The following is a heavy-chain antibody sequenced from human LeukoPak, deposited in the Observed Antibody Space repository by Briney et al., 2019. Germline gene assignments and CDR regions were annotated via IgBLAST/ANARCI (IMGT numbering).Heavy chain of an antibody. J-gene: IGHJ4*02. Sequence: SETLSLTCTVSGGSISSSSYSWGWIRQPPGKGLEWIGSIYYSGSTYYNPSPKSRVTISVDTSKNQFSLKLSSVTAADTAVYYCARHGSRSRGYYDSSGYMYWGQGTLVTVSS. CDR3: ARHGSRSRGYYDSSGYMY. CDR1: GGSISSSSYS. V-gene: IGHV4-39*01. D-gene: IGHD3-22*01. CDR2: IYYSGST.